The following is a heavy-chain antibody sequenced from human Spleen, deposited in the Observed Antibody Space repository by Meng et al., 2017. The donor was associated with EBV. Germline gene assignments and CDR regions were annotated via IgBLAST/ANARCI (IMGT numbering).Heavy chain of an antibody. Sequence: QVRRKQVGAGLLKPSGPLSLTCAVYGGSFSGYYWSWIRQPPGKGLEWIGEINHDGSTNYNPSLKSRVTLSVDTSKNQFSLSLGSVTAADTAVYYCARVPSYYYASSGYLFDQWGQGTLVTVSS. CDR3: ARVPSYYYASSGYLFDQ. V-gene: IGHV4-34*01. J-gene: IGHJ4*02. CDR2: INHDGST. D-gene: IGHD3-22*01. CDR1: GGSFSGYY.